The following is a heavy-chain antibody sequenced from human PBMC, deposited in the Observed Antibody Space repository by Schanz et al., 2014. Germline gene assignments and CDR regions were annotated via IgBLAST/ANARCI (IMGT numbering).Heavy chain of an antibody. CDR1: GYTFTSYD. CDR2: MNPDSGNT. CDR3: ARGTMPGTFDI. Sequence: VQLVQSGAEVKRPGASVRVSCKASGYTFTSYDFNWVRQAPGQGLEWMGWMNPDSGNTGYAQKFQGRGTVTSDTSTSTVYMELSGLRYEDTALYYCARGTMPGTFDIWGQGTMVTVSS. V-gene: IGHV1-8*01. D-gene: IGHD1-1*01. J-gene: IGHJ3*02.